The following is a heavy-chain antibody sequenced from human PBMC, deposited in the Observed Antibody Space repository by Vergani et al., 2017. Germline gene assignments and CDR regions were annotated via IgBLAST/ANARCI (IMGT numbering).Heavy chain of an antibody. CDR1: GFTSSYYG. V-gene: IGHV3-30*03. D-gene: IGHD1-1*01. CDR3: ATKRXGTPGCQIGYFRE. CDR2: ISYDGTQK. J-gene: IGHJ1*01. Sequence: QVQLVESAGGVVQPGGSLRLSCVVSGFTSSYYGMHWVRQAPGKGLEWVAVISYDGTQKYYADSVKGRFTISRDNSKSTLYLQMNSLRTEDTAVYYCATKRXGTPGCQIGYFREWGQGTLVTVSS.